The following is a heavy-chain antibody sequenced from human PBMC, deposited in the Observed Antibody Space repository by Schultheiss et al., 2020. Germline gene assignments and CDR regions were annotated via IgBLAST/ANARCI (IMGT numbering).Heavy chain of an antibody. Sequence: ASVKVSCKASGYTFTSYGISWVRQAPGQGLEWMGWISAYNGNTNYAQKLQGRVTMTTDTSTSTAYMELRSLRSDDTAVYYCARDLYQPRTMTNWFDPWGPGTLVTVSS. CDR2: ISAYNGNT. D-gene: IGHD3-22*01. V-gene: IGHV1-18*01. J-gene: IGHJ5*02. CDR3: ARDLYQPRTMTNWFDP. CDR1: GYTFTSYG.